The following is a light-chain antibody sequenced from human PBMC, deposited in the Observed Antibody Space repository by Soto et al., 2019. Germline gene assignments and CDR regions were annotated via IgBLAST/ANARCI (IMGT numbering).Light chain of an antibody. CDR1: QSLLHSNGYNY. J-gene: IGKJ3*01. CDR2: LGS. V-gene: IGKV2-28*01. Sequence: DIVMTQSPLSLPVTPGEPASISCRSSQSLLHSNGYNYLDWYLQKPGQSPQLLIYLGSNRASGVPDRFGGSGSGSDFTLKISRVEADDVGFYYCMQALQTPGFPFGPGTKVDIK. CDR3: MQALQTPGFP.